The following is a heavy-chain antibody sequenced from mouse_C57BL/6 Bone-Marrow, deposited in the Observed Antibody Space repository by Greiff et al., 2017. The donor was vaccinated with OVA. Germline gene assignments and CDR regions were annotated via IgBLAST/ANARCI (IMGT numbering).Heavy chain of an antibody. D-gene: IGHD1-1*02. CDR3: AGVGGWFAY. CDR2: YLPGSGST. V-gene: IGHV1-9*01. J-gene: IGHJ3*01. Sequence: QVQLQQSGAELMKPGPSVKLSCKATGYTFTGCWLEWVKRRPGHDLQWIVEYLPGSGSTNYNEKFKDKATFTPDTSSNTAYMQLRSLTTEEAAIYYCAGVGGWFAYWGQGTLVTVSA. CDR1: GYTFTGCW.